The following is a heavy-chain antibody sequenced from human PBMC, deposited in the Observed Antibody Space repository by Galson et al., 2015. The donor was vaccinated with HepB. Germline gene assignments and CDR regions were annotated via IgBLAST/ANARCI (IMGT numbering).Heavy chain of an antibody. V-gene: IGHV3-74*01. CDR1: GFTFSDFW. J-gene: IGHJ5*02. CDR3: ARDVIAVVPGAPPTLDH. CDR2: INPSGSAA. D-gene: IGHD2-21*01. Sequence: SLRLSCAASGFTFSDFWMHWVRQAPGERPVWVARINPSGSAAGYADSVKGRFTLSRANTRNTLYLQLESLRGDGTAVYYCARDVIAVVPGAPPTLDHWGQGTLVTVSS.